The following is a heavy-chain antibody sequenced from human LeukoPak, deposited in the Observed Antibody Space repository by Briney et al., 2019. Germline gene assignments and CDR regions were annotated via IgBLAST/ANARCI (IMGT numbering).Heavy chain of an antibody. J-gene: IGHJ3*02. CDR3: ARGRRDVFDI. CDR1: GYTFTFYD. Sequence: ASVKVSCKASGYTFTFYDIQWVRQAAGQALEWMGWMNPHSGNTGYAQKFLGRITLTRNTSTSMAYMELTSLKSEDTAVYYCARGRRDVFDIWGQGTTVTVS. CDR2: MNPHSGNT. V-gene: IGHV1-8*03.